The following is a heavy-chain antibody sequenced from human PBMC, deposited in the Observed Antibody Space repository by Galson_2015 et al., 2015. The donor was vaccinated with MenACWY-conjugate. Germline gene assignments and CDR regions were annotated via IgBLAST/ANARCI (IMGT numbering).Heavy chain of an antibody. V-gene: IGHV3-7*03. Sequence: SLRLSCAASGFIFNNYWMSWVRQAPGKGPEWVANIKQDGSEKYYVDSVRGRFTISRDNAKNSLYLQMNSLRAEDTAVDYCAIDRASNGRGNDCYSPSCAQGTLVTVSS. D-gene: IGHD2-8*01. J-gene: IGHJ5*02. CDR3: AIDRASNGRGNDCYSPS. CDR2: IKQDGSEK. CDR1: GFIFNNYW.